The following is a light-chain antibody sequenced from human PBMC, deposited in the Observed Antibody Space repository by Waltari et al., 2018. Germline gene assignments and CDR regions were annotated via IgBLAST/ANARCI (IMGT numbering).Light chain of an antibody. CDR3: QVWDSTTNHPQVV. CDR1: NIGGKS. Sequence: YVLTQPPSVSVAPGETDRLTCGGGNIGGKSVHWYQQRPGQAPILVIYHDTDRPSGIPERFSGSNSGNTAALTISSVEVGDEADYYCQVWDSTTNHPQVVFGGGTKLTVL. V-gene: IGLV3-21*04. CDR2: HDT. J-gene: IGLJ2*01.